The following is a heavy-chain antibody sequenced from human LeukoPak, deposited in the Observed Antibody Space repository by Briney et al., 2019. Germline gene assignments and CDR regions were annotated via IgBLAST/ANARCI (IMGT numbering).Heavy chain of an antibody. Sequence: SQALSLACTVSGGSISSGDYYWSWIRQPPGKGLEWIGYIYYSGSNYYNPSPKSRVTISVDTSKNQFSLKLSSVTAADTAVYYCATGGDYDILTGYYTFAYWGQGTLVTVSS. V-gene: IGHV4-30-4*01. CDR3: ATGGDYDILTGYYTFAY. CDR2: IYYSGSN. J-gene: IGHJ4*02. D-gene: IGHD3-9*01. CDR1: GGSISSGDYY.